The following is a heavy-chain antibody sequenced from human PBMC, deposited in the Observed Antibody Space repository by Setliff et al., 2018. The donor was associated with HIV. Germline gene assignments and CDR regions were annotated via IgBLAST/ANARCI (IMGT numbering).Heavy chain of an antibody. CDR3: ARDPLDGDGPFDY. V-gene: IGHV1-69*05. Sequence: SVKVSCKASGGTFSSYAISWVRQAPGQGLEWMGRIIPIFGTANFAQMFQGRVTMTRDTSTSTVYMELSSLRSEDTAVYYCARDPLDGDGPFDYWGQGTLVTV. J-gene: IGHJ4*02. CDR1: GGTFSSYA. CDR2: IIPIFGTA. D-gene: IGHD7-27*01.